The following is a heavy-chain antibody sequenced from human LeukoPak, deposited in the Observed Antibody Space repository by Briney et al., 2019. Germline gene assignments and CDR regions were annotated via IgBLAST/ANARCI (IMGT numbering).Heavy chain of an antibody. V-gene: IGHV4-30-4*08. CDR3: AKDHEGYSSVHNQNWFDP. J-gene: IGHJ5*02. CDR1: GGSISSGDYY. D-gene: IGHD6-25*01. CDR2: IYYSGST. Sequence: PSETLSLTCIVSGGSISSGDYYWSWIRQPPGKGLEWIGYIYYSGSTYYNPSLKSRVTISVDTSKNQFSLKLSSVTAADTAVYYCAKDHEGYSSVHNQNWFDPWGQGTLVTVSS.